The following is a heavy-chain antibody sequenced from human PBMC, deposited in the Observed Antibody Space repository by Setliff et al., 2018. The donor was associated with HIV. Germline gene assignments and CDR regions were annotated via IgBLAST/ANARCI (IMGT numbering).Heavy chain of an antibody. Sequence: GASVKVSCKASGYIFIGYYLHWVRQAPGQGLEWMGWINPNSGDTNYAQKFQGRVTMTRDTSISTAYMELSRLSSDDTAVYYCARDPTGHYFDFWGQGTLVTVSS. CDR2: INPNSGDT. J-gene: IGHJ4*02. V-gene: IGHV1-2*02. CDR3: ARDPTGHYFDF. D-gene: IGHD1-1*01. CDR1: GYIFIGYY.